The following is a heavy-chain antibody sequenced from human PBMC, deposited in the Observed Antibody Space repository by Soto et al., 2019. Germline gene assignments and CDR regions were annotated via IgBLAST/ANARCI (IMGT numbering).Heavy chain of an antibody. CDR2: TSIGGNT. CDR1: GFPFNTYA. D-gene: IGHD6-6*01. CDR3: AKDLRPGLVVPTKSGFAS. V-gene: IGHV3-23*01. Sequence: PGGSLRLSCEASGFPFNTYAMTWFRQLPGMGLEWVSTTSIGGNTDFAESVRGRFSVSRDNSKNTLYLQMTNLRAEDAAIYFCAKDLRPGLVVPTKSGFASWGQGTRVTVSS. J-gene: IGHJ5*01.